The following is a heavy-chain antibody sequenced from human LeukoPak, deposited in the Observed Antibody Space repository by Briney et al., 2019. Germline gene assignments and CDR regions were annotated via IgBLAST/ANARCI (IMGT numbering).Heavy chain of an antibody. Sequence: GGSLRLSCAASGFTFSSYSMNWVRQAPGKGLEWVSYISSSGSTIYYADSVKGRFTISRDNAKNSLYLQMNSLRAEDTAVYYCARTSYDSSGYYYAYYFDYWGQGTLVTVSS. CDR1: GFTFSSYS. CDR2: ISSSGSTI. V-gene: IGHV3-48*04. J-gene: IGHJ4*02. CDR3: ARTSYDSSGYYYAYYFDY. D-gene: IGHD3-22*01.